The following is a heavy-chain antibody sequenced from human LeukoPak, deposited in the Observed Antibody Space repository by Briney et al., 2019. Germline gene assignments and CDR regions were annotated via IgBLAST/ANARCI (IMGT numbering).Heavy chain of an antibody. CDR1: GFTFSSYS. CDR3: AKDLGSKYYFDY. D-gene: IGHD2-15*01. CDR2: ISSSSSYI. V-gene: IGHV3-21*04. Sequence: GGSLRLSCAASGFTFSSYSMNWVRQAPGKGLEWVSSISSSSSYIYYADSVKGRFTISRDNSKNTLYLQMNSLRAEDTAVYYCAKDLGSKYYFDYWGQGTLVTVSS. J-gene: IGHJ4*02.